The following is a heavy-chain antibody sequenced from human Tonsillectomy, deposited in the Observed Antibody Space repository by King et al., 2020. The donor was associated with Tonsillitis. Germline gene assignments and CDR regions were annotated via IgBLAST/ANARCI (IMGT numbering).Heavy chain of an antibody. CDR1: GFTFDDYG. Sequence: QLVQSGGGVVRPGGSLRLSCAASGFTFDDYGMSWVRQAPGKGLEWVSGINWNGGSTGFVDSVKGRFTISRDNAKNFLYLQMHSLRAEDTALYYCARSRLFGGLILYAFDIWGQGTMVTVSS. CDR3: ARSRLFGGLILYAFDI. CDR2: INWNGGST. V-gene: IGHV3-20*04. D-gene: IGHD3-16*01. J-gene: IGHJ3*02.